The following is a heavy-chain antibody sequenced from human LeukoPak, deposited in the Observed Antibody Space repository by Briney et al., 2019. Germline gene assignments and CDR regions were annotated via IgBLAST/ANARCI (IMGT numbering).Heavy chain of an antibody. CDR2: INHSGSS. D-gene: IGHD3-10*01. CDR3: ARRVGRYFGERAYYYNYMDV. CDR1: GGSFSGYY. J-gene: IGHJ6*03. V-gene: IGHV4-34*01. Sequence: PSETLSLTCAGYGGSFSGYYWSWIRQPPGKGLEWIGEINHSGSSKYIPSLKSRVTISVDTSKNQFSLKLSSVTAADTAVYYCARRVGRYFGERAYYYNYMDVWAKGTTVTISS.